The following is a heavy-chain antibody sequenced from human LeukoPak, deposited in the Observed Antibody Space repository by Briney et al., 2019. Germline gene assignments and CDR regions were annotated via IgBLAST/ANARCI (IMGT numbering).Heavy chain of an antibody. Sequence: SETLSLTCAVYGGSFSGYYWSWIRQPPGKGLEWIGEINHSGSTNYNPSLKSRVTISVDTSKNQFSLKLSSVTAADTAVYYCARGRRSIVVSHYFDYWGQGTLVTVSS. CDR2: INHSGST. CDR3: ARGRRSIVVSHYFDY. CDR1: GGSFSGYY. V-gene: IGHV4-34*01. D-gene: IGHD3-22*01. J-gene: IGHJ4*02.